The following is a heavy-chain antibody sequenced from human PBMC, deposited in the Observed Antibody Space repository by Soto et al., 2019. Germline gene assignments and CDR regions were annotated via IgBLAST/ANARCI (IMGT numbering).Heavy chain of an antibody. CDR2: IIPIFGTA. CDR3: ARWWLADYYYYGMDV. CDR1: GGTFSSYA. Sequence: SGKVSCKASGGTFSSYAISWVRQAPGQGLEWMGGIIPIFGTANYAQKFQGRVTITAYEFTSTAYMELISLRSEDTAVFYCARWWLADYYYYGMDVLGQGTTVTVSS. D-gene: IGHD6-19*01. V-gene: IGHV1-69*13. J-gene: IGHJ6*02.